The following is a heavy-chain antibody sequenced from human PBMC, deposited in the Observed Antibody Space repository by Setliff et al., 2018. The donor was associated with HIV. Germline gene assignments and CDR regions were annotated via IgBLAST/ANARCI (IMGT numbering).Heavy chain of an antibody. CDR1: GGTFRGFG. J-gene: IGHJ4*02. Sequence: GASVKVSCKASGGTFRGFGISWVVQAPGQGLEWMGQIIPIFGTPRYAQKFQGRVTITADESTSTVYMELSSLRSEATAVYYCARITLTGTLANWGQGTLVTVAS. D-gene: IGHD1-7*01. CDR3: ARITLTGTLAN. V-gene: IGHV1-69*13. CDR2: IIPIFGTP.